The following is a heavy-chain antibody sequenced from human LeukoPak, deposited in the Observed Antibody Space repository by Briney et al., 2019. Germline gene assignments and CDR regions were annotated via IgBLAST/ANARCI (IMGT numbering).Heavy chain of an antibody. V-gene: IGHV1-2*02. CDR2: INPNSGGT. CDR3: ARTHPYSPGKRVLNWFDP. Sequence: ASVKVSCKASGYTFTGYYMHWVRQAPGQGLEWMGWINPNSGGTNYAQKFQGRVTMTRDTSISTAYMELSRLRSDDTAVYYCARTHPYSPGKRVLNWFDPWGQGTLVTVSS. D-gene: IGHD2-8*01. CDR1: GYTFTGYY. J-gene: IGHJ5*02.